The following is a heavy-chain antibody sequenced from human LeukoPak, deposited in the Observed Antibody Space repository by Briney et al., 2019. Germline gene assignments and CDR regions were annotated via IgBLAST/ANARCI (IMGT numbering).Heavy chain of an antibody. D-gene: IGHD6-13*01. CDR3: ARDRRLNYSSSWYGAYFDY. Sequence: PGGSLRLSCAASGFTFSSYAMHWVRQAPGKGLEYVSAISSNGGSTYYANSVKGRFTISRDNSKNTLYLQMGGLRAEDMAVYYCARDRRLNYSSSWYGAYFDYWGQGTLVTVSS. CDR1: GFTFSSYA. V-gene: IGHV3-64*01. CDR2: ISSNGGST. J-gene: IGHJ4*02.